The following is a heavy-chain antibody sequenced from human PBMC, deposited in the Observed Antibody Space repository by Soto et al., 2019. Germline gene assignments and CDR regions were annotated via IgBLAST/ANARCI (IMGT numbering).Heavy chain of an antibody. J-gene: IGHJ4*02. CDR1: GGSISSYY. D-gene: IGHD1-26*01. CDR2: IYYSGST. V-gene: IGHV4-59*08. CDR3: ARGDRWELPFDY. Sequence: SETLSLTCTVSGGSISSYYWSWIRQPPGKGLEWIGYIYYSGSTNYNPSLKSRGTISVDTSKNQISLKLSSGTAAGTGGYYCARGDRWELPFDYWGQGTLVTVSS.